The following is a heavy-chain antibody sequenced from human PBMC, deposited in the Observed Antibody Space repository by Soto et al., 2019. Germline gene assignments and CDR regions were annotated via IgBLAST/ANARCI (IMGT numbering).Heavy chain of an antibody. CDR2: IWYGGSNK. Sequence: GGSLRLSCAASGFTFSSYGLHWVRQAPGKGLEWVAVIWYGGSNKYYADSVKDQFTISRDNSKNTLYLQMNSLRAEDTAVYYCATDLWFGEVRGDYYYGMDGWGQRTTVTVSS. J-gene: IGHJ6*02. CDR3: ATDLWFGEVRGDYYYGMDG. D-gene: IGHD3-10*01. CDR1: GFTFSSYG. V-gene: IGHV3-33*01.